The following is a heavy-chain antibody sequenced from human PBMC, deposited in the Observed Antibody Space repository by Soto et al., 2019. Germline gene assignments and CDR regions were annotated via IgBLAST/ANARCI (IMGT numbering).Heavy chain of an antibody. D-gene: IGHD3-22*01. CDR3: TTVHYYDSSGYPDGYGMDV. J-gene: IGHJ6*02. CDR1: GFTFSNAW. V-gene: IGHV3-15*07. Sequence: GGSLRLSCASSGFTFSNAWMNLVRQAPGKGLEWVGRIKSKTDGGTTDYAAPVKGRFTISRDDSKNTLYLQMNSLKTEDTAVYYCTTVHYYDSSGYPDGYGMDVWGQGTTVTVSS. CDR2: IKSKTDGGTT.